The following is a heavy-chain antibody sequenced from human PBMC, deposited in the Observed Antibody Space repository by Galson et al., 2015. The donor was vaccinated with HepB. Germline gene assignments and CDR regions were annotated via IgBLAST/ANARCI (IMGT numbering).Heavy chain of an antibody. D-gene: IGHD3-10*01. CDR3: ARTAMVRGVYFDY. J-gene: IGHJ4*02. CDR2: LDWDDDK. V-gene: IGHV2-70*11. CDR1: GFSLSTSGMC. Sequence: PALVKPTQTLTLTCTFSGFSLSTSGMCVSWIRQPPGKALEWLSRLDWDDDKYYSTSLKTRLTISKDTSKNQVVLTMTNMDPVDTATYYCARTAMVRGVYFDYWGQGTLVTVSS.